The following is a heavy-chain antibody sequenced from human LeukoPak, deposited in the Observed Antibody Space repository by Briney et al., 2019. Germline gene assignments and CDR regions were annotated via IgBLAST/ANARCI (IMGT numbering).Heavy chain of an antibody. D-gene: IGHD1-26*01. V-gene: IGHV3-21*01. CDR2: ISGDSVNI. Sequence: PGGSLRLSCAASGLTFSSYWMSWVRQAPGKGLEWLSFISGDSVNIYYTGSVKGRFTVSRDNARNSQYLQMNSLRVEYTAVYYCVRDNMGFDYWGQGTLVTVSS. CDR3: VRDNMGFDY. CDR1: GLTFSSYW. J-gene: IGHJ4*02.